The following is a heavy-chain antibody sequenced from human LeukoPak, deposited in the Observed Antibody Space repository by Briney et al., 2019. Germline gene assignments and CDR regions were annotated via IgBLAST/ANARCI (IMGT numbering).Heavy chain of an antibody. CDR2: INPSGGST. J-gene: IGHJ3*02. Sequence: ASVKVSCKASGYTFTSYDINWVRQAPGQGLEWMGIINPSGGSTSYAQKFQGRVTTTRDTSTRTVYMELSSLRSEDTAVYSCARGGYGAFDIWGQGTMVTVSS. D-gene: IGHD3-16*01. CDR3: ARGGYGAFDI. V-gene: IGHV1-46*01. CDR1: GYTFTSYD.